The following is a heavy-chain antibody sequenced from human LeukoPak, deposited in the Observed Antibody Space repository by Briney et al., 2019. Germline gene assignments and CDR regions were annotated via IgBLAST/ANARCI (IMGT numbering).Heavy chain of an antibody. CDR3: ARGPNTARVY. CDR1: GGSFSGYY. CDR2: INHSGST. Sequence: SETLSLTCAVYGGSFSGYYWSWIRQPPGKGLEWIGEINHSGSTNYKPSLKSRVTISVDTSKNQFSLKLSSVTAADTAVYYCARGPNTARVYWGQGTLVTVSS. J-gene: IGHJ4*02. V-gene: IGHV4-34*01. D-gene: IGHD5-18*01.